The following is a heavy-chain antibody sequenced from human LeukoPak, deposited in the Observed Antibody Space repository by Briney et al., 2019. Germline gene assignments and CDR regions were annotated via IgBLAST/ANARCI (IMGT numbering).Heavy chain of an antibody. CDR2: IIPIFGTA. CDR1: GGTFSSYA. Sequence: ASVKVSCKASGGTFSSYAISWVRQAPGQGLEWMGGIIPIFGTANYAQKLQGRVTMTTDTSTSTAYMDLRSLRSDDTAVYYCAREGLGYYDSSGYSQYYFDYWGQGTLVTVSS. D-gene: IGHD3-22*01. J-gene: IGHJ4*02. V-gene: IGHV1-69*05. CDR3: AREGLGYYDSSGYSQYYFDY.